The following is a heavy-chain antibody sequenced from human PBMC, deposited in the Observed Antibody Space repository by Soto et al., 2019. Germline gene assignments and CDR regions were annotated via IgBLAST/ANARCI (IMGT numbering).Heavy chain of an antibody. Sequence: GASVKVSCKASGYTFTGYYMHWVRQAPGQGLEWMGWINPNSGGTNYAQKFQGWVTMTRDTSISTAYMELSRLRSDDTAVYYCARASRAFDGSRRDQLFDYWGQGTLVTVSS. D-gene: IGHD3-9*01. CDR3: ARASRAFDGSRRDQLFDY. CDR2: INPNSGGT. CDR1: GYTFTGYY. V-gene: IGHV1-2*04. J-gene: IGHJ4*02.